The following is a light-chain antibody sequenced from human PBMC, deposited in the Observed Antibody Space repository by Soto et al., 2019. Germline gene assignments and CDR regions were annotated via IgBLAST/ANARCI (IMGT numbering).Light chain of an antibody. Sequence: QSVLTQPPSVSEAPGQRVTIYCSGSSSNIGNNAVNWYQQLPGKAPKLLIYYDDLLPSGVSDRFSGSKSGTSASLAISGLQSEDEADYYCAAWDDSLNGYVFGTGTKVTVL. J-gene: IGLJ1*01. CDR3: AAWDDSLNGYV. CDR1: SSNIGNNA. CDR2: YDD. V-gene: IGLV1-36*01.